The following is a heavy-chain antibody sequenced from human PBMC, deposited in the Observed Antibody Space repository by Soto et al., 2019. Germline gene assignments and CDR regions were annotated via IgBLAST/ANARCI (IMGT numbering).Heavy chain of an antibody. CDR2: IRSKTAGGTT. CDR1: GFSFFNAW. J-gene: IGHJ3*02. V-gene: IGHV3-15*01. D-gene: IGHD1-26*01. CDR3: ATGWGGGTSFNAFDI. Sequence: EVQLVESGGGLVKPGGSLRLSCVASGFSFFNAWMSWVRQAPGKGLEWVARIRSKTAGGTTEYAAPGQGRFTFSRDDSENTTYLPVNSLETEGTALYYCATGWGGGTSFNAFDIWGQGTVVTVSS.